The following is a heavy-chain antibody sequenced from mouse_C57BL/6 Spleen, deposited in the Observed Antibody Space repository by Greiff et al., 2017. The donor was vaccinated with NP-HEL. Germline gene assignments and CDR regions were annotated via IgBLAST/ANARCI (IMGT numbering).Heavy chain of an antibody. J-gene: IGHJ3*01. V-gene: IGHV14-2*01. CDR2: IDPEDGET. D-gene: IGHD1-1*01. Sequence: EVQLQQSGAELVKPGASVKLSCTASGFNIKDYYMHWVRQRTEKGLEWIGRIDPEDGETKYAQKFQGKATITGEKSSNKANLQLSSLTSEDTAVYYCALITTVVATRAYWGQGTLAPVSA. CDR3: ALITTVVATRAY. CDR1: GFNIKDYY.